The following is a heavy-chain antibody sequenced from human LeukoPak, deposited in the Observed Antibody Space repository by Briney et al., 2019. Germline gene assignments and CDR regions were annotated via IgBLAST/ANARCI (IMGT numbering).Heavy chain of an antibody. Sequence: PGGSLRLSCVASGFTFSSYAMSWVRQAPGKGLEWVSVIYSGGTMYYTDSVKGRFTISRDNSKNTLNLQMNGLRAEDTAVYYCARDQICSGATCFSDYWGQGTLVTVSP. CDR1: GFTFSSYA. CDR3: ARDQICSGATCFSDY. D-gene: IGHD2-15*01. J-gene: IGHJ4*02. CDR2: IYSGGTM. V-gene: IGHV3-66*01.